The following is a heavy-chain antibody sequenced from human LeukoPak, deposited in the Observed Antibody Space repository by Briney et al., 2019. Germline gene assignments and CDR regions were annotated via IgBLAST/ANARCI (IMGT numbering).Heavy chain of an antibody. CDR3: ASGSGSYRTPYYYMDV. J-gene: IGHJ6*03. CDR1: GFTVSSNY. CDR2: IYSGGST. Sequence: GGSLRLSCVASGFTVSSNYMSWVRQAPGKGLEWASVIYSGGSTYYADSVKGRFTISRDNSKNTLYLQMNSLRAEDTAVYYCASGSGSYRTPYYYMDVWGTGTTVTVSS. V-gene: IGHV3-53*01. D-gene: IGHD3-10*01.